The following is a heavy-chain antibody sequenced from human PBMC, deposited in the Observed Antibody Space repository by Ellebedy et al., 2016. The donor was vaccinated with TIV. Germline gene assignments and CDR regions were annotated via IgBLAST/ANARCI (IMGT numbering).Heavy chain of an antibody. Sequence: AASVKVSCKASGYTFTSYGISWVRQAPGQGLEWMGWISAYNGNTNYAQKLQGRVTMTTDTSTSTAYMELRSLRSDDTAVYYCARSPVTTYILGWFDPWGQGTLVTVSS. D-gene: IGHD4-17*01. CDR3: ARSPVTTYILGWFDP. CDR2: ISAYNGNT. V-gene: IGHV1-18*01. J-gene: IGHJ5*02. CDR1: GYTFTSYG.